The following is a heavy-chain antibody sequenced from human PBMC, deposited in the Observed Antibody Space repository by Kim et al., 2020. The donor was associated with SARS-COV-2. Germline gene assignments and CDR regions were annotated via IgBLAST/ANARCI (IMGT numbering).Heavy chain of an antibody. CDR1: GYTFTGYY. J-gene: IGHJ2*01. V-gene: IGHV1-2*02. CDR2: INPNSGGT. D-gene: IGHD2-15*01. CDR3: ARSPMVVADYWYFDL. Sequence: ASVKVSCKASGYTFTGYYMHWVRQAPGQGLEWMGWINPNSGGTNYAQKFQGRVTMTRDTSISTAYMELSRLRSDDTAVYYCARSPMVVADYWYFDLWGRGTLVTVSS.